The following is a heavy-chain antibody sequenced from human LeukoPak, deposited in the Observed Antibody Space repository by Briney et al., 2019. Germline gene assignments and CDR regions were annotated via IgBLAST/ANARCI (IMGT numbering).Heavy chain of an antibody. CDR3: AKAGRYSYGIFDY. D-gene: IGHD5-18*01. CDR1: GFTFSSYG. CDR2: IRYDGSNK. J-gene: IGHJ4*02. V-gene: IGHV3-30*02. Sequence: GGSLRLSCAASGFTFSSYGMHWVRQAPGKGLEWVAFIRYDGSNKYYADSVKGRFTISRDNSKNTLYLQMNSLRAEDTAVYYCAKAGRYSYGIFDYWGQGTLVTVSS.